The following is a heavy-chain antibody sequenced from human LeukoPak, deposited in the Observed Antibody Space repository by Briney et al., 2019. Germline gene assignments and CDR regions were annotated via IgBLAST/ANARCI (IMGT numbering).Heavy chain of an antibody. J-gene: IGHJ4*02. CDR3: ARGSSGWYTGDY. CDR2: ISTSSTYI. V-gene: IGHV3-21*01. Sequence: GGSLRLSCAASEFTLRSYSMHWVRQAPGKGLEWVSYISTSSTYIYYADSVKGRFTISRDNAKNSLYLQMNSLRAEDTAVYYCARGSSGWYTGDYWGQGTLVTVSS. CDR1: EFTLRSYS. D-gene: IGHD6-19*01.